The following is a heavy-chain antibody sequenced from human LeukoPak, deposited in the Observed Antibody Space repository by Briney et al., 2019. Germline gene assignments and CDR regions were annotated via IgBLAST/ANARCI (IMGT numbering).Heavy chain of an antibody. D-gene: IGHD2-21*02. CDR2: IYYSGST. J-gene: IGHJ4*02. Sequence: SETLSLTCTVSGGSISSYYWSWIRKSPGKGLEWIGYIYYSGSTNYNPSLKSRVTISVDTSKNQFSLKLSSVTAADTAMYYCARAPRGGMVTQFDYWGQGTLVTVSS. V-gene: IGHV4-59*01. CDR3: ARAPRGGMVTQFDY. CDR1: GGSISSYY.